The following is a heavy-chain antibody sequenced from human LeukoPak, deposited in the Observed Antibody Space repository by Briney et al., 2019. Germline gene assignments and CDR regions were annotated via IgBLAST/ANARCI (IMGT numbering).Heavy chain of an antibody. Sequence: GGSLRLSCAASGFTVSSNYMTWVRQAPGKGLEWVSVIHKNAITYYADTVKGRFTISRDNSKNMLYLQVNSLRAEDTAVYYCARSLRVRGVPDYMDVWGKGTTVIISS. V-gene: IGHV3-53*01. J-gene: IGHJ6*03. CDR2: IHKNAIT. CDR3: ARSLRVRGVPDYMDV. D-gene: IGHD3-10*02. CDR1: GFTVSSNY.